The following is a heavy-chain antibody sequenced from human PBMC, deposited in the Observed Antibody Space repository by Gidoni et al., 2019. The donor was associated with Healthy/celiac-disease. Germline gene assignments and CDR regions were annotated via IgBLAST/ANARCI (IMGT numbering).Heavy chain of an antibody. Sequence: QVQLVESGGGVVQPGRSLRLSCAPSGFTFSSYGMHWVRQAPGKGLEWVAVISYDGSNKYYADSVKGRFTISRDNSKNTLYLQMNSLRAEDTAVYYCAKATVGFDYWGQGTLVTVSS. V-gene: IGHV3-30*18. D-gene: IGHD4-17*01. CDR3: AKATVGFDY. CDR1: GFTFSSYG. CDR2: ISYDGSNK. J-gene: IGHJ4*02.